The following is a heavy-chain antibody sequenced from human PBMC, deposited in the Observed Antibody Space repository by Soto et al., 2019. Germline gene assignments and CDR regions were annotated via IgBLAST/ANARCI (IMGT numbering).Heavy chain of an antibody. D-gene: IGHD3-22*01. CDR3: ARDGVYYDSSGPNWFDP. J-gene: IGHJ5*02. CDR1: GGTFSSYA. CDR2: IIPIFGTA. Sequence: SVKVSCKASGGTFSSYAISWVRQAPGQGLEWMGGIIPIFGTANYAQKFQGRVTITADESTSTAYMELSSLRSEDTAVYYCARDGVYYDSSGPNWFDPWGQGTLVTVSS. V-gene: IGHV1-69*13.